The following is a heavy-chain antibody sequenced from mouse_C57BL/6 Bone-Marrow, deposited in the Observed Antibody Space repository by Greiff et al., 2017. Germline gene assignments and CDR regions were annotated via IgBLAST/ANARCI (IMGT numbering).Heavy chain of an antibody. J-gene: IGHJ2*01. CDR1: GYTFTSYG. Sequence: QVQLQPSGAELARPGASVKLSCKASGYTFTSYGISWVKQRTGQGLAWIGEIYPRSGNTYYNEKFKGKATLTADKSSSTAYMELRSLTSEDSAVYFCARYPLSPLLTWDYWGQGTTLTVSS. D-gene: IGHD2-10*01. CDR2: IYPRSGNT. V-gene: IGHV1-81*01. CDR3: ARYPLSPLLTWDY.